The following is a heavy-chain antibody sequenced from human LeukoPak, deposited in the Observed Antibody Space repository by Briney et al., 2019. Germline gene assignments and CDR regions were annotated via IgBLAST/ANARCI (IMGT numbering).Heavy chain of an antibody. D-gene: IGHD3-10*01. CDR3: AKDLVEYYYGSGSFDP. V-gene: IGHV3-23*01. Sequence: GESLTLSCSVSGFTFSSYAVSWVRHAPGKGLELVSAIIVSGGSTYYADSVKGRFTISRDNSKNTLYVQMISLRAEDTAVDYCAKDLVEYYYGSGSFDPWGQGTLVTVSS. J-gene: IGHJ5*02. CDR1: GFTFSSYA. CDR2: IIVSGGST.